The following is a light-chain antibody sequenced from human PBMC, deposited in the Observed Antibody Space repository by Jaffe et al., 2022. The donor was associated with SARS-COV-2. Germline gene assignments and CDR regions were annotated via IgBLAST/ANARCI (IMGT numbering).Light chain of an antibody. Sequence: DIVLTQSPLSLPVTPGEPASISCRSSQSLVHSGNGHNYLNWYLQKPGQSPQLLIYWGSYRASGVPDRFSGSGSGTDFTLKISRVEAEDVGVYYCMQPLKTPITFGQGTRLEIK. CDR3: MQPLKTPIT. V-gene: IGKV2-28*01. CDR1: QSLVHSGNGHNY. J-gene: IGKJ5*01. CDR2: WGS.